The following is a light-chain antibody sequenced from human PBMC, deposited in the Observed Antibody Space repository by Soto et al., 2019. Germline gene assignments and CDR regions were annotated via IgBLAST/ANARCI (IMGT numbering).Light chain of an antibody. Sequence: QSVLTQPPSASGSPGQSVAISCTGTSSDVGGYNYVSWYQQHPGKAPKLMIYEVNKRPSGVPDRFSGSKSGNTASLTASDLQAEDEADYYCSSYAGSSNVFGTGTKVTV. V-gene: IGLV2-8*01. J-gene: IGLJ1*01. CDR2: EVN. CDR1: SSDVGGYNY. CDR3: SSYAGSSNV.